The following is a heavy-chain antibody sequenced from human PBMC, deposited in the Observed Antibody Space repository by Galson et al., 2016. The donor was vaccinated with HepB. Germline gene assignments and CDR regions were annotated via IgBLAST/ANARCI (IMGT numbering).Heavy chain of an antibody. CDR1: GGSISSYY. D-gene: IGHD6-13*01. CDR3: ARGQQLGRGFDY. CDR2: IHYSGST. Sequence: TLSLTCTVSGGSISSYYWSWIRQPPGKGLDWIGYIHYSGSTNYSPSLKSRVTISVDTSKNLFSLKLSSVTAADTAVYFCARGQQLGRGFDYWGQGTLVTVSS. V-gene: IGHV4-59*01. J-gene: IGHJ4*02.